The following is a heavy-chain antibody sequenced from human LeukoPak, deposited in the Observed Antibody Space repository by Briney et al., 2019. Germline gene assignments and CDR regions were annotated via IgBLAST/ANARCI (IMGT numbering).Heavy chain of an antibody. J-gene: IGHJ5*02. Sequence: ASVKVSCKASGYIFSNYHMHWVRQAPGQGLEWMGIINPSGGSISYAQKFQGRVTMTRDTSTRTAYMELSSLRSEDTAVYYCARAKTNDYGDYRPQFDPWGQGTLVTVSS. D-gene: IGHD4-17*01. CDR3: ARAKTNDYGDYRPQFDP. CDR1: GYIFSNYH. CDR2: INPSGGSI. V-gene: IGHV1-46*01.